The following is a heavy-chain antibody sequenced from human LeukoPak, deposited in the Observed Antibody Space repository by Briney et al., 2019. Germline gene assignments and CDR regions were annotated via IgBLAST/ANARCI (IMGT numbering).Heavy chain of an antibody. CDR2: IKSKTDGGTT. V-gene: IGHV3-15*01. CDR1: GFTFSNAW. Sequence: GGSLRLSCAASGFTFSNAWMSWVRQAPGKGLEWVGRIKSKTDGGTTDYAAPVKGRFTISRDDSKNTLDLQMNSLKTEDTAVYYCTTDPTGTISDYWGQGTLVTVSS. D-gene: IGHD3-9*01. J-gene: IGHJ4*02. CDR3: TTDPTGTISDY.